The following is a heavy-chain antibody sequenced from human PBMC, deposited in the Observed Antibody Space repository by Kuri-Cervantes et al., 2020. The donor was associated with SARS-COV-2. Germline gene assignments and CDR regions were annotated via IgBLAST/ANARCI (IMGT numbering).Heavy chain of an antibody. CDR2: IYHSGST. CDR3: ARVPRFCTNGVCYAFDI. Sequence: GSLRLSCAVSGYSISSGYYWGWIRQPPGKGLEWIGSIYHSGSTNYNPSLKSRVTISVDTSKNQFSLKLSSVTAADTAVYYCARVPRFCTNGVCYAFDIWGQGTMVTVSS. J-gene: IGHJ3*02. D-gene: IGHD2-8*01. CDR1: GYSISSGYY. V-gene: IGHV4-38-2*01.